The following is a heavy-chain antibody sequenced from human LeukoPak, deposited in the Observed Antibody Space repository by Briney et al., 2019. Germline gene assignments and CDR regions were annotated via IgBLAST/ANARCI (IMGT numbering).Heavy chain of an antibody. CDR1: GFTFSSYA. CDR3: AKSPGYCSDGSCFRYDY. Sequence: GGSLRLSCAASGFTFSSYAMSWVRQAPGKGLEWVSGISASGGSTYYTDSVKGRFTISRDNSKNTLYLQMNSLRAEDTAVYYCAKSPGYCSDGSCFRYDYWGQGTLVTVSS. CDR2: ISASGGST. D-gene: IGHD2-15*01. J-gene: IGHJ4*02. V-gene: IGHV3-23*01.